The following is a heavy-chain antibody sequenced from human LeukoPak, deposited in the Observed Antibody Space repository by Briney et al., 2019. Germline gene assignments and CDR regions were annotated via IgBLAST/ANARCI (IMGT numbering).Heavy chain of an antibody. CDR1: GFTFSRYE. CDR3: ARDYASDY. J-gene: IGHJ4*02. D-gene: IGHD3-10*01. Sequence: GGSLRLSCAASGFTFSRYEMNWVRQPPGKGLEWVSYISRSGDTIYLADSVKGRFTISRDNAKNSLYLQMSSLRAEDTAVYYCARDYASDYWGQGTLVTVSS. CDR2: ISRSGDTI. V-gene: IGHV3-48*03.